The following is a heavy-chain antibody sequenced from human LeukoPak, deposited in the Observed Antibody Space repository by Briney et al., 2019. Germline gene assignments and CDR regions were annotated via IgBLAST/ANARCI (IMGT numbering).Heavy chain of an antibody. CDR2: IYYSGKT. J-gene: IGHJ4*02. Sequence: SETLSLTCTVSGGSISSSSYHWGWIRQPPGKELEWIGSIYYSGKTYYNPSLKSRVTISVDTSKNQLSLKMSSVTAADTAVYYRARYSSGWSVDYWGQGTLVTVSS. CDR3: ARYSSGWSVDY. D-gene: IGHD6-19*01. V-gene: IGHV4-39*07. CDR1: GGSISSSSYH.